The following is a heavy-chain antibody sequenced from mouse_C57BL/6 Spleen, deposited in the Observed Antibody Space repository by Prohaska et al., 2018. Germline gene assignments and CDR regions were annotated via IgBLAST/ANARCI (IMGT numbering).Heavy chain of an antibody. CDR1: GYSFTSYY. V-gene: IGHV1-66*01. D-gene: IGHD1-1*01. Sequence: QVQLQQSGPELVKPGASVKISCKASGYSFTSYYIHWVKQRPGQGLEWIGWIYPGSGNTKYNEKFKGKATLTADTSSSTAYMQLSSLTSEDSAVYYCARGIYYGSSYGYFDYWGQGTTLTVSS. CDR2: IYPGSGNT. J-gene: IGHJ2*01. CDR3: ARGIYYGSSYGYFDY.